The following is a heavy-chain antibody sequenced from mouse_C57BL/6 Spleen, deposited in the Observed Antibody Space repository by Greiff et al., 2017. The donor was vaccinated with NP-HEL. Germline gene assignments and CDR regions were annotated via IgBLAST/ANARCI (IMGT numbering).Heavy chain of an antibody. J-gene: IGHJ3*01. CDR1: GFTFSSYG. V-gene: IGHV5-6*02. CDR2: ISSGGSYT. Sequence: EVKLMESGGDLVKPGGSLKLSCAASGFTFSSYGMSWVRQTPDKRLEWVATISSGGSYTYYPDSVKGRFTISRDNAKNTLYLQMSSLKSEDTAMYYCARRDREGFFAYWGQGTLVTVSA. CDR3: ARRDREGFFAY.